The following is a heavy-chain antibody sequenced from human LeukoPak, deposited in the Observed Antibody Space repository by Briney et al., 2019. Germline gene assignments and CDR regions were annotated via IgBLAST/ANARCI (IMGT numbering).Heavy chain of an antibody. CDR3: ASPTHYGGTYRGFDY. CDR1: GGSFSGYY. Sequence: PSETLSLTCAVYGGSFSGYYWSWIRQPPGKGLEWIGEINHSGGTNYNPSLKSRVTISVDTSKNQFSLKLSSVTAADTAVYYCASPTHYGGTYRGFDYWGQGTLVTVSS. CDR2: INHSGGT. V-gene: IGHV4-34*01. J-gene: IGHJ4*02. D-gene: IGHD4-23*01.